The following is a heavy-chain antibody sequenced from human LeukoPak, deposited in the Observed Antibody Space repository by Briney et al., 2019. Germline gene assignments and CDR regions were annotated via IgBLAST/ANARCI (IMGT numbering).Heavy chain of an antibody. CDR2: INNGGSST. Sequence: PGGSLSLSCAASGFTFSSYCRHWVRQAPGKGLVWVSRINNGGSSTSYADSVKGRFTITRDNAKNPLYLQMNSLSAEDTAVYYCATLLLDKASDWGQGTLVTVSS. V-gene: IGHV3-74*01. J-gene: IGHJ4*02. CDR3: ATLLLDKASD. D-gene: IGHD2-15*01. CDR1: GFTFSSYC.